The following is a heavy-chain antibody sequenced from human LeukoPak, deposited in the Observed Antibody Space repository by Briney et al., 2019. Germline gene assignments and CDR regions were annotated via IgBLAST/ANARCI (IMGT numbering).Heavy chain of an antibody. Sequence: GGSLRLSCAASGFTFSSYAMSWVRRAPGKGLEWVSAISGSGGSTYYADSVKGRFTISRDNSKNTLYLQMNSLRAEDTAVYYCAKDLPLYYYDSSGYFGYFDYWGQGTLVTVSS. CDR1: GFTFSSYA. D-gene: IGHD3-22*01. V-gene: IGHV3-23*01. CDR3: AKDLPLYYYDSSGYFGYFDY. J-gene: IGHJ4*02. CDR2: ISGSGGST.